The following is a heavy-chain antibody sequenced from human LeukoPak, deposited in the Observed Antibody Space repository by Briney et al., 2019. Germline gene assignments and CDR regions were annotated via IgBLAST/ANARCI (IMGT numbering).Heavy chain of an antibody. V-gene: IGHV3-7*03. CDR2: IKPDGNDK. Sequence: GGSLRLSCVASGFTFSIHWMTWVRQAPGKGLEWVATIKPDGNDKFFVDSVKGRFTISRDNAKTLLFLQMNSLRAEDTAIYYCTTSDCKYWGQGALVTVSS. CDR1: GFTFSIHW. CDR3: TTSDCKY. J-gene: IGHJ4*02. D-gene: IGHD2-21*02.